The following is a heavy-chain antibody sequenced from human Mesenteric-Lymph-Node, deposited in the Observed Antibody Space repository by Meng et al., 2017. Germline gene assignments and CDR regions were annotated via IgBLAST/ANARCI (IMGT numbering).Heavy chain of an antibody. CDR3: AKHQTTVTTFFDY. D-gene: IGHD4-17*01. CDR1: GFTFSSYE. Sequence: GGSLRLSCAASGFTFSSYEMNWVRQAPGKGLEWVSAISGSTGSTYYADSVKGRFTISRDNSKNTLYLQMDSLRAEDTAVYYCAKHQTTVTTFFDYWGQGTLVTVSS. J-gene: IGHJ4*02. V-gene: IGHV3-23*01. CDR2: ISGSTGST.